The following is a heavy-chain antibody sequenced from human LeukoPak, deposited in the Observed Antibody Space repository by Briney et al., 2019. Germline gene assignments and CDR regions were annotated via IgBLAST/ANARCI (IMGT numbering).Heavy chain of an antibody. D-gene: IGHD5-24*01. CDR1: GGSISGSSYY. Sequence: SETLSLTCTVSGGSISGSSYYWGWLRQPPGTGLEWIGSIYYSGSTYYNPSLKSRVTISVDTSKNQFSLKLSSVTAADTAVYYCARVLGWLQFDYWGQGTLVTVSS. CDR3: ARVLGWLQFDY. J-gene: IGHJ4*02. CDR2: IYYSGST. V-gene: IGHV4-39*07.